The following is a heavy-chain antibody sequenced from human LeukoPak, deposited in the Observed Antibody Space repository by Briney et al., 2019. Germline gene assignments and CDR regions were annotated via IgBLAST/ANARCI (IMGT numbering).Heavy chain of an antibody. J-gene: IGHJ4*02. V-gene: IGHV4-4*07. Sequence: SETLSLTCAVYGGSFSGYYWSWIRQPAGKGLEWIGRIYTSGSTNYNPSLKSRVTMSLDMSKNQFSLKLNSVTAADTAVYYCARDLVAFDYWGQGALVIVSS. CDR2: IYTSGST. CDR1: GGSFSGYY. CDR3: ARDLVAFDY. D-gene: IGHD2-15*01.